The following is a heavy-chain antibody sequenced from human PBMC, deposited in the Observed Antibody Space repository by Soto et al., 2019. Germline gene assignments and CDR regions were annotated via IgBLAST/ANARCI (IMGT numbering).Heavy chain of an antibody. CDR2: IYSGGST. V-gene: IGHV3-53*02. J-gene: IGHJ3*02. D-gene: IGHD6-6*01. CDR3: ATSAVAARPDDAFDI. CDR1: GFTVSSNY. Sequence: EVQLVETGGGLIQPGGSLRLSCAASGFTVSSNYTSWVRQAPGKGLEWVSVIYSGGSTYYADSVKGRFTISRDNSKNTLYLQMNSLRAEDTAVYYCATSAVAARPDDAFDIWGQGTMVTVSS.